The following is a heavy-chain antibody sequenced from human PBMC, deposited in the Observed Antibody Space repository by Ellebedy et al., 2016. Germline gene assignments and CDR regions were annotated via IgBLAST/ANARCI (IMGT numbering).Heavy chain of an antibody. V-gene: IGHV3-49*03. J-gene: IGHJ4*02. D-gene: IGHD4-11*01. CDR3: TILLAYSNYVGRADY. Sequence: GESLKISXTASGFTFGDYAMSWFRQAPGKGLEWVGFIRSKAYGGTTEYAASVKGRFTISRDDSKSIAYLQMNSLKTEDTAVYYCTILLAYSNYVGRADYWGQGTLVTVSS. CDR2: IRSKAYGGTT. CDR1: GFTFGDYA.